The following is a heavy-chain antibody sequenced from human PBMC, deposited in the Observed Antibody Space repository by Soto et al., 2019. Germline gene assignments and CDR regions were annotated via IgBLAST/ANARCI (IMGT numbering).Heavy chain of an antibody. V-gene: IGHV3-74*01. Sequence: PGGSLRLSCAASGFTFSTYWMHWVRQAPGKGLVWVSRINSDGRSTIYVDSVKGRFTISRDNAKNTLYLQMNSLRAEDTAVYYCARVGYPASLDYWGQGTLVTVSS. J-gene: IGHJ4*02. CDR2: INSDGRST. CDR3: ARVGYPASLDY. CDR1: GFTFSTYW. D-gene: IGHD5-12*01.